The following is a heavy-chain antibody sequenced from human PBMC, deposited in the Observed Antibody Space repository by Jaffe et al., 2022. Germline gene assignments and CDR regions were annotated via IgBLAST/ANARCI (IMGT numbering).Heavy chain of an antibody. CDR3: ARVERAAAGTGGRENDAFDI. CDR1: GGSISSYY. D-gene: IGHD6-13*01. CDR2: IYYSGST. Sequence: QVQLQESGPGLVKPSETLSLTCTVSGGSISSYYWSWIRQPPGKGLEWIGYIYYSGSTNYNPSLKSRVTISVDTSKNQFSLKLSSVTAADTAVYYCARVERAAAGTGGRENDAFDIWGQGTMVTVSS. V-gene: IGHV4-59*01. J-gene: IGHJ3*02.